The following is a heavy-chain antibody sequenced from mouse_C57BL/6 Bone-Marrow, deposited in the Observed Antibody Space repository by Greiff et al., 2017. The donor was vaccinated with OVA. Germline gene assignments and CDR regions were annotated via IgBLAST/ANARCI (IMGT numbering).Heavy chain of an antibody. CDR2: IRNKANGYTT. V-gene: IGHV7-3*01. CDR1: GFTFTDYY. J-gene: IGHJ2*01. D-gene: IGHD1-1*01. CDR3: ARYRRRFITTVVDYFDD. Sequence: EVKLVESGGGLVQPGGSLSLSCAASGFTFTDYYMSWVRQPPGKALEWLGFIRNKANGYTTEYSVSVKGRFTISRDNSQSILYLQMNALRAEDSATYYCARYRRRFITTVVDYFDDWGQGTTLTVSS.